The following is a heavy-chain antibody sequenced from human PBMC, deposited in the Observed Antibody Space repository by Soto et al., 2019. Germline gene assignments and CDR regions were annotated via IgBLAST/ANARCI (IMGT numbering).Heavy chain of an antibody. CDR1: GFTFSSYG. V-gene: IGHV3-30*18. CDR3: AKADGYGMDD. Sequence: QVQLVESGGGVVQPGRSLRLSCAASGFTFSSYGMHWVRQAPGKGLEWVAVISYDGSNKYYADSVKGRFTISRDNSKNTLYLQMNSLRAEDTAVYYCAKADGYGMDDWGQGTTVTVSS. CDR2: ISYDGSNK. J-gene: IGHJ6*02.